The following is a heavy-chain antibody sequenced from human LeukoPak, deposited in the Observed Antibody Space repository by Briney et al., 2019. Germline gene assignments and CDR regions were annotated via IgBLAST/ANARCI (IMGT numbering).Heavy chain of an antibody. V-gene: IGHV3-66*01. CDR2: IYSGGST. J-gene: IGHJ6*02. D-gene: IGHD1-26*01. CDR1: GFTFSSNY. CDR3: ARRNSGSYYPSYYYYGMDV. Sequence: GGSLRLSCAASGFTFSSNYMSWVRQAPGKGLEGVSVIYSGGSTYYTDSVKGRFTISRDNSKNTLYLQMNSLRAEDTAVYYCARRNSGSYYPSYYYYGMDVWGQGTTVTVSS.